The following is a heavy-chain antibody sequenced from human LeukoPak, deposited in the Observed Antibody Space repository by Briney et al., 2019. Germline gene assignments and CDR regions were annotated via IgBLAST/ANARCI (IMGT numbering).Heavy chain of an antibody. Sequence: AGSLRLSCAASGFTFISYAMTWVRQAPGKGLEWVSSISSSSTYIYYADSVKGRFTISRDNAKHSLYLQMNSLRAEDTAVYYCARDKSPGYGMDVWGQGTTVTVSS. V-gene: IGHV3-21*01. CDR3: ARDKSPGYGMDV. CDR2: ISSSSTYI. J-gene: IGHJ6*02. CDR1: GFTFISYA.